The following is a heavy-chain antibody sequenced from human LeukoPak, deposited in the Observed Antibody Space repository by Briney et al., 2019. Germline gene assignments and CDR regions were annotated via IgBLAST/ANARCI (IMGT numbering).Heavy chain of an antibody. CDR2: INPNSGDT. CDR1: GYTFTDYY. J-gene: IGHJ5*02. D-gene: IGHD3-10*01. Sequence: ASVKVSCKASGYTFTDYYMHWVRQAPGQGLEWMGWINPNSGDTNYAQKFQGRVTMTRDTSISIAYMELSRLRSDDTAVYYCASPDYYGPGSYQFDPWGQGTLVTVSS. CDR3: ASPDYYGPGSYQFDP. V-gene: IGHV1-2*02.